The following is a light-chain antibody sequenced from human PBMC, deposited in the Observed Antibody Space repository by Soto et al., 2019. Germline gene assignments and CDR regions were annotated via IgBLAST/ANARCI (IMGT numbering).Light chain of an antibody. J-gene: IGKJ4*02. CDR1: QSVSIY. CDR3: HQRSCWPLT. V-gene: IGKV3-11*01. CDR2: AAS. Sequence: EIVLTQSPATLSLSPGERATLSCRASQSVSIYLAWYHQKPGQAPRLLIYAASNRGIGIPARFSGSGSGTDFSLTISRLEPEDFAVYYCHQRSCWPLTFGGGTKVEIK.